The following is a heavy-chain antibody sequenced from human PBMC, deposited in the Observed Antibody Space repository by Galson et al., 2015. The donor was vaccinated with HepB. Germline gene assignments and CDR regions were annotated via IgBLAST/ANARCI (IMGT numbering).Heavy chain of an antibody. V-gene: IGHV3-23*01. CDR2: ISGSGGST. Sequence: SLRLSCAASGFTFSSYAMSWVRQAPGKGLEWVSAISGSGGSTYYADSVKGRFTISRDNSKNTLYLQMNSLRAEDTAVYYCEKGREVRGVTDAFDIWGQGTMVTVSS. CDR3: EKGREVRGVTDAFDI. CDR1: GFTFSSYA. J-gene: IGHJ3*02. D-gene: IGHD3-10*01.